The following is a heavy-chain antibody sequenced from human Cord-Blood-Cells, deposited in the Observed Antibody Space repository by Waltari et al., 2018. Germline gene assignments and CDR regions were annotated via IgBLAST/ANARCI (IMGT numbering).Heavy chain of an antibody. V-gene: IGHV3-23*01. J-gene: IGHJ4*02. CDR3: AKAYYYDSSGFFDY. CDR2: IRGSGGST. CDR1: GFTFSSYA. D-gene: IGHD3-22*01. Sequence: EVQLLESGGGLVQPGGSLRLSCAASGFTFSSYAMSWVRQAPGKGLEWVSAIRGSGGSTYYADSVKGQFTISRDNTKNTLYLQMNSLRAEDTAVYYCAKAYYYDSSGFFDYWGQGTLVTVSS.